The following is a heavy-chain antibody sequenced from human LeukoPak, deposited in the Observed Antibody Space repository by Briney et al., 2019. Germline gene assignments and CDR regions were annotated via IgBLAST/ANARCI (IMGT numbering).Heavy chain of an antibody. CDR3: FFQAEDGIRDDAFDI. J-gene: IGHJ3*02. CDR2: IGTSSSPK. V-gene: IGHV3-48*02. CDR1: GFAFSSYS. Sequence: GGSLRLSCAASGFAFSSYSMNWVRQAPGKGLEWVSYIGTSSSPKYYADSVKGRFTISRDNDKNSIYLQMDSLRDEDTAVYYFFFQAEDGIRDDAFDIWGQGTMVTVSS. D-gene: IGHD2-21*01.